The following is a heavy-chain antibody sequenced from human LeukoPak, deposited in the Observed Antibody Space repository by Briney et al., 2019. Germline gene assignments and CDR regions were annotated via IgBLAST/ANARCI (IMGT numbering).Heavy chain of an antibody. D-gene: IGHD4-11*01. V-gene: IGHV3-74*01. J-gene: IGHJ4*02. CDR1: GFTFSSYW. CDR3: ARGTTVEAGIDH. CDR2: IDSDGSAT. Sequence: QPGGSLRLSCAASGFTFSSYWMHWVRQAPGKGLVWVSHIDSDGSATTYGDPAKGRFTISRDNAKNTVYLQMTSLRVEDTAVYYCARGTTVEAGIDHCGQATLVTVSS.